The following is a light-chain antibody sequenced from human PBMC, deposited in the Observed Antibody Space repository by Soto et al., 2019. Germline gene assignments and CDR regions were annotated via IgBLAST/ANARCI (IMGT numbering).Light chain of an antibody. CDR3: CSYTRSDTVV. J-gene: IGLJ2*01. CDR1: GSDVGTYNL. Sequence: QSALTQPASVSGSPGQSITISCTAAGSDVGTYNLVSWYQQHPGKAPKLVIYEVTKRPSGASNRFSGSKSGNTASLTFSALQAKDEGDSYCCSYTRSDTVVFGGGTKLTVL. V-gene: IGLV2-23*02. CDR2: EVT.